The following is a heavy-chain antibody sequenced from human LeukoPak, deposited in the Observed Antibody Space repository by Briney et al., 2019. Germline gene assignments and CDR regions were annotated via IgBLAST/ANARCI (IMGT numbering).Heavy chain of an antibody. J-gene: IGHJ5*02. CDR3: ARGLILRFLEWLLSRSSWFDP. Sequence: PSETLSLTCTVSGYSISSDYYWGWIRQPPGKGLEWIGSIHQSGRTYYNPSLKSRVTISVDTSKNQFSLKLTSVTAADTAVYYCARGLILRFLEWLLSRSSWFDPWGQGTLVTVSS. CDR1: GYSISSDYY. V-gene: IGHV4-38-2*02. CDR2: IHQSGRT. D-gene: IGHD3-3*01.